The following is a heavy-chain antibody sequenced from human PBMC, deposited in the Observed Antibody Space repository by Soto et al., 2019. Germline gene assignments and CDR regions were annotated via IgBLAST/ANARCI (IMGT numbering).Heavy chain of an antibody. V-gene: IGHV1-18*01. Sequence: ASVKVSCKASGYTFTNSGISWVRQAPGQGLEWMGWISTDNGNTNYAQHLQGRVSMTTDTSTSTAYMELSSLRSEDTAVYYCARDPSYYGMDFWGQGTTVTVSS. CDR1: GYTFTNSG. CDR2: ISTDNGNT. CDR3: ARDPSYYGMDF. J-gene: IGHJ6*02.